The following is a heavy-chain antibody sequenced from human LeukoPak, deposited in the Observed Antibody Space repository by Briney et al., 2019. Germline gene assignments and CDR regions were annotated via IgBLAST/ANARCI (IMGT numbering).Heavy chain of an antibody. Sequence: VASVKVSCKASGYTFTSYGISWVRQAPGQGLEWMGGIIPIFGTANYAQKLQGRVTITADESTSTAYMELSSLRSEDTAVYYCARDRLPYYYDSSRPCCYYYGMDVWGQGTTVTVSS. D-gene: IGHD3-22*01. CDR3: ARDRLPYYYDSSRPCCYYYGMDV. CDR1: GYTFTSYG. V-gene: IGHV1-69*13. CDR2: IIPIFGTA. J-gene: IGHJ6*02.